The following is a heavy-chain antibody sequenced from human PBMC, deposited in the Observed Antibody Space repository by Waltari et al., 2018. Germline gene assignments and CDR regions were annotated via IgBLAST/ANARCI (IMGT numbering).Heavy chain of an antibody. CDR3: ARGTLGYCSSTSCYTFDP. J-gene: IGHJ5*02. CDR1: GGSISSSSYY. V-gene: IGHV4-39*07. D-gene: IGHD2-2*02. Sequence: QLQLQESGPGLVKPSETLSLTCTVSGGSISSSSYYWGWIRQPPGKGLEWIGSIDYSGSTYYNPSLKSRVTISVDTSKNQFSLKLSSVTAADTAVYYCARGTLGYCSSTSCYTFDPWGQGTLVTVSS. CDR2: IDYSGST.